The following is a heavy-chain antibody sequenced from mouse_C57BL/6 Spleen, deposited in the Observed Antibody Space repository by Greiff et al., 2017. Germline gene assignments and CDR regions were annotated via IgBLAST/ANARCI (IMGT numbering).Heavy chain of an antibody. CDR3: AATGGWFAY. J-gene: IGHJ3*01. V-gene: IGHV1-50*01. Sequence: VQLQQPGAELVKPGASVKLSCKASGYTFTSYWMQWVKQRPGQGLEWIGEIDPSDSYTNYNQKFKGKATLTVDTSSSTAYMQLSSLTSEDSAVYYCAATGGWFAYWGQGTLVTVSA. D-gene: IGHD1-1*01. CDR1: GYTFTSYW. CDR2: IDPSDSYT.